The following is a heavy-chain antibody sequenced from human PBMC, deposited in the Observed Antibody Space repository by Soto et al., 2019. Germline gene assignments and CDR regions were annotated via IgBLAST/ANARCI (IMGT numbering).Heavy chain of an antibody. V-gene: IGHV4-39*01. Sequence: QLQLQESGPGLVKPSETLSLTCTVSGGSISSSSYYWGWIRQPPGKGLEWIGSIYYSGSTYYNPSLKSRVTISVDTSKNQFSLKLSSVTAADTAVYYCARSRRSITFGGVIGNFDYWGQGTLVTVSS. CDR3: ARSRRSITFGGVIGNFDY. CDR1: GGSISSSSYY. J-gene: IGHJ4*02. D-gene: IGHD3-16*02. CDR2: IYYSGST.